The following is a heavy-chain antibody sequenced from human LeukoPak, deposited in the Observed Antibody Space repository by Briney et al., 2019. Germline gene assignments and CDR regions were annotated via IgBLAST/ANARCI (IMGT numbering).Heavy chain of an antibody. CDR1: GFTFSSYD. CDR2: IISSGSTI. J-gene: IGHJ4*02. D-gene: IGHD3-10*01. CDR3: ASGQDYSFDY. V-gene: IGHV3-48*03. Sequence: SGGSLRLSCAASGFTFSSYDMNWVRQAPGKGLEWVSYIISSGSTIYYAGSVKGRFTISRDNPKNPLYLQMNSLRAEDTAVYYCASGQDYSFDYWGQGTLVTVSS.